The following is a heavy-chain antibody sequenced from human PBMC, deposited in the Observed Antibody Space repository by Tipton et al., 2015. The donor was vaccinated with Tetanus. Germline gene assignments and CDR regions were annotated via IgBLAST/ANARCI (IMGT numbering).Heavy chain of an antibody. Sequence: TLSLTCTVSGGSISSADYYWSWIRQPPGKGLEWIGYVSDSGSTYSNPSLRSRIIISVDTSKNQFSLKLSSVTAADTAVYYCAILPKLWLAPRGAPWGQGILVTVSS. CDR1: GGSISSADYY. J-gene: IGHJ5*02. V-gene: IGHV4-30-4*01. CDR2: VSDSGST. CDR3: AILPKLWLAPRGAP. D-gene: IGHD6-19*01.